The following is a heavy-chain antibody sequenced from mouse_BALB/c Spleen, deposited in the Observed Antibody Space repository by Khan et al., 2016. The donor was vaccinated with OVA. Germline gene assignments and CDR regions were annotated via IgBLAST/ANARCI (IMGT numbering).Heavy chain of an antibody. D-gene: IGHD2-14*01. Sequence: QVQLKQSGAELARPGASVKMSCKASGYTFTSYTIHWIKQRPGQGLEWIGYINPSSGYTNYNQKFKDKATLTADKSSTTAYMQLSSLTSDDSAVYYWARDGAYHRNDGWFAYRGQGTLVTVSA. CDR2: INPSSGYT. J-gene: IGHJ3*01. V-gene: IGHV1-4*01. CDR3: ARDGAYHRNDGWFAY. CDR1: GYTFTSYT.